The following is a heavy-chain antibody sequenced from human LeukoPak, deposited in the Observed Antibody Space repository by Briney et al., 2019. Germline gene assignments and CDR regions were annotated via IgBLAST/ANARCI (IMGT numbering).Heavy chain of an antibody. V-gene: IGHV3-30*18. CDR1: GFTFSSYG. CDR3: AKDLIAAAGKVYYYGMDV. CDR2: ISYDGSNK. D-gene: IGHD6-13*01. J-gene: IGHJ6*02. Sequence: GGSLRLSCAAAGFTFSSYGMHWVRQAPGNGLEWVAVISYDGSNKYYADSVKGRFTISRDNSKNTLYLQMNSLRAEDTAVYYCAKDLIAAAGKVYYYGMDVWGQGTTVTVS.